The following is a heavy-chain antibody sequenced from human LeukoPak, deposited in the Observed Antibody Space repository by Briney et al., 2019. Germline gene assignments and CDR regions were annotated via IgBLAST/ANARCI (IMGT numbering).Heavy chain of an antibody. CDR2: IHTSGST. CDR1: GGSISSYY. J-gene: IGHJ4*02. V-gene: IGHV4-4*07. D-gene: IGHD3-22*01. CDR3: ARGTYYYDSSGYSEGEGFDY. Sequence: PSETLSLTCTVSGGSISSYYWSWIRQPAGKGLEWIGRIHTSGSTNYNPSLKSRVTMSVDTSKNQFSLKLSSVTAADTAVYYCARGTYYYDSSGYSEGEGFDYWGQGTLVTVSS.